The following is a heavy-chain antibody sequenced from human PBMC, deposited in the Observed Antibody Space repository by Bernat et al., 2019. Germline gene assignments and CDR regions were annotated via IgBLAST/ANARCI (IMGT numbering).Heavy chain of an antibody. D-gene: IGHD3-10*01. Sequence: QVQLVESGGGVVQPGRSLRLSCAASGFTFSSYGMPWVRQAPGKGLEWVAVIWYDGSNKYYADSVKGRFTISRDNSKNTLYLQMNSLRAEDTAVYYCAREREGLWFGTFDYWGQGTLVTVSS. CDR1: GFTFSSYG. CDR2: IWYDGSNK. V-gene: IGHV3-33*01. CDR3: AREREGLWFGTFDY. J-gene: IGHJ4*02.